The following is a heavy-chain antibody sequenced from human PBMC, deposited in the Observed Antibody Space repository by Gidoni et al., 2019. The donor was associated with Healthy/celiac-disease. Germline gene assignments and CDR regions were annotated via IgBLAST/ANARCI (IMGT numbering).Heavy chain of an antibody. J-gene: IGHJ4*02. CDR3: ARDRPPYSSGWYLDY. V-gene: IGHV4-34*01. CDR1: GGSFSGYY. D-gene: IGHD6-19*01. CDR2: INHSGST. Sequence: QVQLQQWGAGLLKPSETLSLTCAVYGGSFSGYYWSWIRQPPGKGLEWIGEINHSGSTNYNPSLKSRVTISVDTSKNQFSLKLSSVTAADTAVYYCARDRPPYSSGWYLDYWGQGTLVTVSS.